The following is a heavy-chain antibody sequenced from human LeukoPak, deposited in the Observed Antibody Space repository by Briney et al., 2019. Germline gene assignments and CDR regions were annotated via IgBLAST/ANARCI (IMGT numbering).Heavy chain of an antibody. CDR2: IYYSGST. CDR3: ARVGNWNDGWFDP. V-gene: IGHV4-59*01. J-gene: IGHJ5*02. Sequence: SETLSLTFTGTRGSISNYLWSWIRQPPWKGLEWIGYIYYSGSTNYNPSLKSRVTISVDTSKNQFSLKLSSVTAADTAVYYCARVGNWNDGWFDPWGQGTLVTVSS. D-gene: IGHD1-20*01. CDR1: RGSISNYL.